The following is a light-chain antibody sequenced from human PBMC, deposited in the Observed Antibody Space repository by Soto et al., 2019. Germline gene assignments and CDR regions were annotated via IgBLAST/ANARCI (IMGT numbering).Light chain of an antibody. CDR3: QQYNSYPFT. CDR1: QSISYW. V-gene: IGKV1-5*03. CDR2: KAS. Sequence: DIQMTQSPSTLPASVGDRVSITCRASQSISYWLAWYQQKPGKAPKLLIYKASSLEGVVPSRFSGSGSGTEFNITISSLQPDDFATYYCQQYNSYPFTFGGGTTVDIK. J-gene: IGKJ4*01.